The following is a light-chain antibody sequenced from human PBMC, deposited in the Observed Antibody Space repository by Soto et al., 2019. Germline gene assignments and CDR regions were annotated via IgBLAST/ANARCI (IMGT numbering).Light chain of an antibody. CDR2: GAS. CDR3: QQRSNWPRT. Sequence: EIVLTQSPATLSLSPGERATLSCRASQSVSSYLAWYQQKLGQAPRVLIFGASTRATGIPARFSGSGSGTEFSLTINSLQSEDFAVYYCQQRSNWPRTFGQGTKVDIK. J-gene: IGKJ1*01. CDR1: QSVSSY. V-gene: IGKV3-11*01.